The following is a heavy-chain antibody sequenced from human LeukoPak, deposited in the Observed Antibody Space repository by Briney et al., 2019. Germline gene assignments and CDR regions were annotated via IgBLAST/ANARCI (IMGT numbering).Heavy chain of an antibody. CDR1: TFIFSKYA. J-gene: IGHJ6*03. CDR2: ISDSGGRT. D-gene: IGHD3-16*01. V-gene: IGHV3-23*01. Sequence: GGSLRLSCAASTFIFSKYAMSWVRQAPGNGLEWVSAISDSGGRTKYADSVKGRFIISRDNSKNTLYLQMESLRAEDTALYYCARDGGLSFFSYMGVWGIGTTVTVSS. CDR3: ARDGGLSFFSYMGV.